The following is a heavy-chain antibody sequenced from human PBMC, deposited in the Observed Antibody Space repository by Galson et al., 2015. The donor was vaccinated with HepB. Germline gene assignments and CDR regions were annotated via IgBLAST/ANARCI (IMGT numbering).Heavy chain of an antibody. J-gene: IGHJ4*02. CDR1: GFTVSSNY. Sequence: SLRLSCAASGFTVSSNYMSWVRQAPGKGLEWVSVIYSGGSTYYADSVKGRFTISRDKSKNTLYLQMNSLRVEDTAVYYCARAPQVAAAGRGFDYWGQGTLVTVSS. CDR2: IYSGGST. V-gene: IGHV3-66*01. D-gene: IGHD6-13*01. CDR3: ARAPQVAAAGRGFDY.